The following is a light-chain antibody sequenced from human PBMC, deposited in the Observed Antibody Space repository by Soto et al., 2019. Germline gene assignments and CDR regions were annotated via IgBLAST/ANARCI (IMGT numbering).Light chain of an antibody. CDR1: QSVSSSF. CDR3: QQHGSSPGFT. V-gene: IGKV3-20*01. J-gene: IGKJ3*01. Sequence: EIVLTQSPGTLSLSPGERATLSCRARQSVSSSFLAWYQQKPGQAPRLLFYGASSTATGIPDRFSGSGAGTHFTLTISRLEPEDIAVYCCQQHGSSPGFTFGPGTKVDIK. CDR2: GAS.